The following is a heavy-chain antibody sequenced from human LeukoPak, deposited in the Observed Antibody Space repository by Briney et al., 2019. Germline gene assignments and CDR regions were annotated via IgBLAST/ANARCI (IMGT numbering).Heavy chain of an antibody. J-gene: IGHJ3*01. CDR2: INRDARTS. V-gene: IGHV3-74*01. CDR3: ARGSHNWNDDQPSDV. Sequence: PGGSLRLSCVASEPTFSNYWMHWVRQTPGKGLVWVSRINRDARTSYYAGSVKGRFTISRENAKDTLYLQMNSLRAEDTAIYYCARGSHNWNDDQPSDVWGQGTMVTVSS. CDR1: EPTFSNYW. D-gene: IGHD1-1*01.